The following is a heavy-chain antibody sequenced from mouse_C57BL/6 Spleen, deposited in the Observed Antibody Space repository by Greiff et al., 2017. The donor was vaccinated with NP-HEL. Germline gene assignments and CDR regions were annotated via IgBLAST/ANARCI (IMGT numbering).Heavy chain of an antibody. Sequence: EVQLQQSGAELVRPGASVKLSCTASGFNIKDDYMHWVKQRPEQGLEWIGWIDPENGDTEYASKFQGKATITADTSSNTAYLQLSSLTSEDTAVYYCTTELGTFYAMDYWGQGTSVTVSS. CDR1: GFNIKDDY. J-gene: IGHJ4*01. D-gene: IGHD4-1*01. V-gene: IGHV14-4*01. CDR2: IDPENGDT. CDR3: TTELGTFYAMDY.